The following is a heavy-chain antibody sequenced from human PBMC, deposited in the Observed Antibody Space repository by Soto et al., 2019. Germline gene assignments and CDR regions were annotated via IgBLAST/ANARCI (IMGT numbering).Heavy chain of an antibody. Sequence: EVQLVESGGGLVQPGRSLRLSCAASGFTCDDYAMHWVRHAPGKGLDWVLGISWNSGSIGYADSVKGRFTISRDNAKNCLYLQMNSLRAEDTALYYCAKDILSSKNYYYYGMDFWVQGTKVTVSS. V-gene: IGHV3-9*01. CDR1: GFTCDDYA. CDR3: AKDILSSKNYYYYGMDF. J-gene: IGHJ6*02. D-gene: IGHD6-13*01. CDR2: ISWNSGSI.